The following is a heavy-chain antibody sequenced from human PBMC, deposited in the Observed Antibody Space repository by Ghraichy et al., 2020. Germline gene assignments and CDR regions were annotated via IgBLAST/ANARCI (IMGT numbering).Heavy chain of an antibody. D-gene: IGHD3-10*01. J-gene: IGHJ6*02. Sequence: GESLNISCAASGFTFSSTSMNWVRQAPGKGLEWVSSISSSSNYIYYADSVKGRFTISRDNAKNSLYLQMNSLRSEDTAVYYCARGRDGGPPMKYDMDVWGQGTTVTVSS. CDR1: GFTFSSTS. CDR2: ISSSSNYI. V-gene: IGHV3-21*01. CDR3: ARGRDGGPPMKYDMDV.